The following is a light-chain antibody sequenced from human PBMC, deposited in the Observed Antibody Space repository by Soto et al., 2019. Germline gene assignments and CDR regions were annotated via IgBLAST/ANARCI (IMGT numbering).Light chain of an antibody. CDR3: SSYTSSSTLVV. J-gene: IGLJ1*01. CDR2: DVS. CDR1: SSDVGGYNY. V-gene: IGLV2-14*01. Sequence: QSVLTQPASVSWSPGQSITISCTGTSSDVGGYNYVSWYQQHPGKAPKLMIYDVSNRPSGVSNRFSGSKSGNTASLTISGLQAEDEADYYCSSYTSSSTLVVFGTGTKVTV.